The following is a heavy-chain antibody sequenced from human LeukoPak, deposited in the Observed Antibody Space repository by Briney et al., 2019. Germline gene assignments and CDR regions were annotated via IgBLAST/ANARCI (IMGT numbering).Heavy chain of an antibody. J-gene: IGHJ2*01. Sequence: SETLSLTCTVSGGPISSSGYYWGWIRQPPGKGLEWIGTIYYSGSTYYNPSLKSRLTISVDTSKNHFSLKLSSVTAADTAVYYCARQRGGGYWYFDLWGRGTLVTVSS. CDR2: IYYSGST. CDR3: ARQRGGGYWYFDL. V-gene: IGHV4-39*01. CDR1: GGPISSSGYY.